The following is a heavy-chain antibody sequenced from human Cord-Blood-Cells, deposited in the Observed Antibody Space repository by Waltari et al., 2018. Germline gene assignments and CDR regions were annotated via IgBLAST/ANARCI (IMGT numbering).Heavy chain of an antibody. CDR3: AHALAAADDAFDI. J-gene: IGHJ3*02. Sequence: LSLTCTVSGGSISSGGYYWSWIRQHPGKGLEWIGYIYYSGSTYYNPSLKSRVTISVDTSKNQFSLKLSSVTAADTAVYYCAHALAAADDAFDIWGQGTMVTVSS. V-gene: IGHV4-31*03. D-gene: IGHD6-13*01. CDR1: GGSISSGGYY. CDR2: IYYSGST.